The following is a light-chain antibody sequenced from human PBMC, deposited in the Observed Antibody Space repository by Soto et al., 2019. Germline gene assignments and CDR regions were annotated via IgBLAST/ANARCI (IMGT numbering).Light chain of an antibody. J-gene: IGKJ2*01. CDR1: QSVSSN. V-gene: IGKV3-15*01. Sequence: EIVMTQSPATLSVSPGERATLSCRASQSVSSNLAWYQQKPGQAPRLLIYGASTRAIGIPARFSGSGSGTEFTLTISGLQSEDFAVYYCQHYNNWPPMYTFGQGTKLEIQ. CDR2: GAS. CDR3: QHYNNWPPMYT.